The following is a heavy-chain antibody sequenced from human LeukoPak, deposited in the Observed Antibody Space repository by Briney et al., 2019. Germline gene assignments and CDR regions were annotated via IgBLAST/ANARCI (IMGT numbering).Heavy chain of an antibody. CDR2: ISVSGGST. V-gene: IGHV3-23*01. CDR3: AKGSSGYYYGYFDY. D-gene: IGHD3-22*01. Sequence: GASLGLSCAASGFTFSSHAMSWVRQAPGKGLEWGSAISVSGGSTWSADSVKGRFTISRDNSKNTLYLQMNSLRAEDTALYYCAKGSSGYYYGYFDYWGQGTLVTVSS. CDR1: GFTFSSHA. J-gene: IGHJ4*02.